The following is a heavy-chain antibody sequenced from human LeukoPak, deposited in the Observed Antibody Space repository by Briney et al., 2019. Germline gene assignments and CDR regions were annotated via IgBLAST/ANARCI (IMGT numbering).Heavy chain of an antibody. Sequence: WIRQPPGKGLEWIGSIYYSGSTYYNPSLKSRVTISVDTSKNQFSLKLSSVTAADTAVYYCASGNVLLWFGEEEHPRYYGMDVWGQGTTVTVSS. V-gene: IGHV4-39*01. CDR2: IYYSGST. D-gene: IGHD3-10*01. CDR3: ASGNVLLWFGEEEHPRYYGMDV. J-gene: IGHJ6*02.